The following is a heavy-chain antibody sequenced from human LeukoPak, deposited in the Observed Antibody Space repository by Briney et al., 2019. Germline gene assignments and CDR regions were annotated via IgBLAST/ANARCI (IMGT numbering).Heavy chain of an antibody. Sequence: GGSLRLSCAASKFTFSTYGMHWVRQAPGKGLEWVAFISYDGSNKNYADSVKGRFTISRDNSKNTLYLQMNSLRAEDTAVYYCARGSSSGWSPDYFDYWGQGTLVTVSS. J-gene: IGHJ4*02. CDR3: ARGSSSGWSPDYFDY. D-gene: IGHD6-19*01. V-gene: IGHV3-30*03. CDR1: KFTFSTYG. CDR2: ISYDGSNK.